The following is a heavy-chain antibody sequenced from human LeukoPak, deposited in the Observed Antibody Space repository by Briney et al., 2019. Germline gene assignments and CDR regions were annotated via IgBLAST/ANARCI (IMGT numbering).Heavy chain of an antibody. V-gene: IGHV1-69*04. CDR3: ARGLVVAASDY. Sequence: ASVKVSCKASGGTFSSYAINWVRQAPGQGLEWMGRIIPMLGTVNYAQKFQGRVTIIADKFTSTAYMELSSLRSEDTAMYYCARGLVVAASDYWGQGTLVTVSS. J-gene: IGHJ4*02. CDR1: GGTFSSYA. CDR2: IIPMLGTV. D-gene: IGHD2-15*01.